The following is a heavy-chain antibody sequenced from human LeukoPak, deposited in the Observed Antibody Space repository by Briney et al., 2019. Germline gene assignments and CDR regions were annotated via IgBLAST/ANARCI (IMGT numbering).Heavy chain of an antibody. V-gene: IGHV4-39*01. CDR3: ARLTPEAASDAFDI. J-gene: IGHJ3*02. Sequence: SETLSLTCTVSGGSISSSSYYWGWIRQPPGKGLEWIGSIYYSGSTYYNPSLKSRVTISVDTSKNQFSLKLSSVTAADTAVYYCARLTPEAASDAFDIWGQGTXVTVSS. CDR2: IYYSGST. CDR1: GGSISSSSYY. D-gene: IGHD6-13*01.